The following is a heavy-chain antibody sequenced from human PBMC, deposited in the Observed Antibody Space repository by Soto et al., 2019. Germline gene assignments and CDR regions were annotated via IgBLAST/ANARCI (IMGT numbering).Heavy chain of an antibody. V-gene: IGHV3-64D*08. CDR1: GFTFSSYA. CDR3: VKVGGMKGLRFLEWLLLDAFDI. J-gene: IGHJ3*02. CDR2: ISSNGGST. D-gene: IGHD3-3*01. Sequence: GGSLRLSCSASGFTFSSYAMHWVRQAPGKGLEYVSAISSNGGSTYYADSVKGRFTISRDNSKNTLYLQMSSLRAEDTAVYYCVKVGGMKGLRFLEWLLLDAFDIWGQGTMVTVSS.